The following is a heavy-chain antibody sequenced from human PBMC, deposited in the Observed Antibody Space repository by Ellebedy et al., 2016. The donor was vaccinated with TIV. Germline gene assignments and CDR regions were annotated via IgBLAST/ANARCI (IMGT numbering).Heavy chain of an antibody. CDR2: INPSGGST. V-gene: IGHV1-46*01. CDR3: AQVDTAMVGV. J-gene: IGHJ4*02. CDR1: GGTFSSYA. Sequence: AASVKVSCKASGGTFSSYAISWVRQAPGQGLEWMGIINPSGGSTTYAQKFQDRVTMTRDTSTSTVYMELSSLRSEDSAVYYCAQVDTAMVGVWGQGTLVAVSS. D-gene: IGHD5-18*01.